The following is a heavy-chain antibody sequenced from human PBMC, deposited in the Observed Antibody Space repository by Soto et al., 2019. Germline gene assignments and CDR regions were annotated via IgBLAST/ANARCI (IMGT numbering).Heavy chain of an antibody. CDR1: GVSISSYY. Sequence: SETLSLTCTVSGVSISSYYWSWIRQAAGKGLEWIGRIYTSGSTNYNPSLKSRVTMSVDTSKNQFSLKLSSVTAADTAVYYCARDLPGRITMIVVASKYNWFDPWGQGTLVSVSS. CDR3: ARDLPGRITMIVVASKYNWFDP. V-gene: IGHV4-4*07. J-gene: IGHJ5*02. D-gene: IGHD3-22*01. CDR2: IYTSGST.